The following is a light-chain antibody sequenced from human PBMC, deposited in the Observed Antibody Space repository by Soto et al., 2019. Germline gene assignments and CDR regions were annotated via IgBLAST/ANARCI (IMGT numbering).Light chain of an antibody. J-gene: IGKJ2*01. CDR3: QQCGGSPLYT. CDR1: QSVNSNY. V-gene: IGKV3-20*01. Sequence: EIVLTQSPGTLSLSPGERATLSRRASQSVNSNYLAWYQQKPGQAPRLLIYGASNRATGIPDRFTGSGSGTDFTLTISRLEPEDFAVYYCQQCGGSPLYTFGQGTKLEIK. CDR2: GAS.